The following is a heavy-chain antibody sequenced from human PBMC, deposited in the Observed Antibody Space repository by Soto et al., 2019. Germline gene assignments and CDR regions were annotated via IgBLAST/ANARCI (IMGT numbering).Heavy chain of an antibody. Sequence: EALSLTCTVSGDSINNYYWSWIRQPPGKGLEWIGYIYYTGSTTYNPSLESRVTMSVDTSKNQFSLNLRSVNAADTAVYYCAKYRRTAAEGYTLDFWGRGTRVTVSS. CDR2: IYYTGST. J-gene: IGHJ4*02. CDR3: AKYRRTAAEGYTLDF. CDR1: GDSINNYY. V-gene: IGHV4-59*01. D-gene: IGHD6-13*01.